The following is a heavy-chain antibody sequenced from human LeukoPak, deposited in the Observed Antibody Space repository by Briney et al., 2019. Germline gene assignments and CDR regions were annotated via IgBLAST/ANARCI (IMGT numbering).Heavy chain of an antibody. J-gene: IGHJ4*02. CDR2: IKQYGSEK. CDR1: GFTFNKYW. Sequence: GGSLRLSCAASGFTFNKYWMSWVRQARGKGREGVANIKQYGSEKYYVDSVKALFTISRDNANTSLYLQMNSLRAEDTAVYYCARNYYDSRDSGFDYWGQGTLVTVSS. D-gene: IGHD3-22*01. V-gene: IGHV3-7*04. CDR3: ARNYYDSRDSGFDY.